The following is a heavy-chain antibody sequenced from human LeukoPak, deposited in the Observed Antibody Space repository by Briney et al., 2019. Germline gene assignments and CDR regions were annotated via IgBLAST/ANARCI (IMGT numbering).Heavy chain of an antibody. CDR2: ISYDGSNK. CDR1: GFTFSSYA. CDR3: ARDPKGYSYGGFFDY. J-gene: IGHJ4*02. V-gene: IGHV3-30*01. D-gene: IGHD5-18*01. Sequence: GRSLRLSCAASGFTFSSYAMHWVRQAPGKGLEWVAVISYDGSNKYYADSVKGRFTISRDNSKNTLYLQMNSLRAEDTAVYYCARDPKGYSYGGFFDYWAREPWSPSPQ.